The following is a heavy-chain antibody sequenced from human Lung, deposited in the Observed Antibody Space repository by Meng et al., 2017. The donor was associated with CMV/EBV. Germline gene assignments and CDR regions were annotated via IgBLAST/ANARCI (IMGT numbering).Heavy chain of an antibody. D-gene: IGHD3-3*01. Sequence: SETXSLXXTVSGGSISSYYWSWIRQPPGKGLEWIGYIYYSGSTNYNPSLKSRVTISVDTSKNQFSLKLSSVTAADTAVYYCARDKSTIFGVVGYYYYGMDVWGQGTTVXVSS. V-gene: IGHV4-59*01. CDR1: GGSISSYY. CDR2: IYYSGST. CDR3: ARDKSTIFGVVGYYYYGMDV. J-gene: IGHJ6*02.